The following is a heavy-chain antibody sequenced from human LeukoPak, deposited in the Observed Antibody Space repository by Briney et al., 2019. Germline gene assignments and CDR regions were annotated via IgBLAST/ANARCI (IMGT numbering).Heavy chain of an antibody. V-gene: IGHV3-15*01. CDR3: VTDSLVQNF. CDR1: GLTFTNTW. D-gene: IGHD3-16*02. CDR2: IKNKANGETT. J-gene: IGHJ4*02. Sequence: GGSLRLTCAVSGLTFTNTWMAWVRQAPGKGLEWLGRIKNKANGETTDYAAPVKGRFTISRDDSKNMVFLQMNSLKTEDTALYYCVTDSLVQNFWGQGTLVTVS.